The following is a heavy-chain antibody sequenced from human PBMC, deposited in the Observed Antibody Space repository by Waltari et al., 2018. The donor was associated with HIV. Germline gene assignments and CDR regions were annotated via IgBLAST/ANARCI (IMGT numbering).Heavy chain of an antibody. Sequence: EVKLVQSGPEVKKPGESLKISCKASGYTFTHHWIAWVRQMPGKGLEWMGIIQQTDSHTRYSPSFQGHVSISADKSINTAYRQWSSLKASDSAMYYCARQTIPYYSSGGSLNDAFDIWGHGTVVTVSS. CDR1: GYTFTHHW. CDR3: ARQTIPYYSSGGSLNDAFDI. CDR2: IQQTDSHT. J-gene: IGHJ3*02. D-gene: IGHD2-15*01. V-gene: IGHV5-51*01.